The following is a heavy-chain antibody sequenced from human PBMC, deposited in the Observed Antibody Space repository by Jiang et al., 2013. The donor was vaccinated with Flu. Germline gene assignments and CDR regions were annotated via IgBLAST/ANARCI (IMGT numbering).Heavy chain of an antibody. Sequence: EVKKPGSSVKVSCKASGGTFSSYAISWVRQAPGQGLEWMGGIIPIFGTANYAQKFQGRVTITADESTSTAYMELSSLRSEDTAVYYCARSSWEDFWSGYHYYYYYGMDVWGQGTTVTVSS. CDR1: GGTFSSYA. J-gene: IGHJ6*02. CDR3: ARSSWEDFWSGYHYYYYYGMDV. D-gene: IGHD3-3*01. V-gene: IGHV1-69*01. CDR2: IIPIFGTA.